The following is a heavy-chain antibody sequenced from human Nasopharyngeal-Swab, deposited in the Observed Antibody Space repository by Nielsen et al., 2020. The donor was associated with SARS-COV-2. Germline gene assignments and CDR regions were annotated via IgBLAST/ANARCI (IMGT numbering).Heavy chain of an antibody. D-gene: IGHD6-19*01. Sequence: ASVKVSCKASGYTFTSYYMHWVRQASGQGLEWMGIINPSGVSTTYAQKLQGRVTMTTDTSTSTAYMELRSLRSDDTALYYCARGVAVAGTELEFDYWGQGTLVTVSS. J-gene: IGHJ4*02. CDR1: GYTFTSYY. CDR2: INPSGVST. V-gene: IGHV1-46*01. CDR3: ARGVAVAGTELEFDY.